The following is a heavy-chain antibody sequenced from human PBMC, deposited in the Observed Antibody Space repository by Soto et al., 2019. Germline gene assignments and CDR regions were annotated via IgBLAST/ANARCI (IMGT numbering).Heavy chain of an antibody. D-gene: IGHD1-1*01. CDR2: IYYSGSA. V-gene: IGHV4-31*03. Sequence: QVQLQESGPRLVKPSQTLSLTCIVSGGSIRSGDYYWSWIRQHPGKGLEWVGYIYYSGSAYYNPYLKSRVTLSVDTSKNQFSLKMSSVTAADTAIYFCARDVRSNWHYFDYWGQGTLVTVSS. CDR3: ARDVRSNWHYFDY. CDR1: GGSIRSGDYY. J-gene: IGHJ4*02.